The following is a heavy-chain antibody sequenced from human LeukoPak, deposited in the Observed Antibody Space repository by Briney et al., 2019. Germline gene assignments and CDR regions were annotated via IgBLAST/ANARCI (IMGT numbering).Heavy chain of an antibody. J-gene: IGHJ4*02. CDR3: AKEVYYGSDNFDY. CDR2: ITGSEGGT. CDR1: GFTFSNFA. D-gene: IGHD3-10*01. V-gene: IGHV3-23*01. Sequence: GGSLRLSCAVSGFTFSNFAMYWVRQAPGKGLEWVSGITGSEGGTYYADPVKARFTISRDNSKDTLYLQMHSLRAEDTAVYYCAKEVYYGSDNFDYWGQGTLVTVSS.